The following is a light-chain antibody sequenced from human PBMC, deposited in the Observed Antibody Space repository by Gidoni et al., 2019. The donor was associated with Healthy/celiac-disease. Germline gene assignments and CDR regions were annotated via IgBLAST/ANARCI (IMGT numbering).Light chain of an antibody. Sequence: DSQMTQSPSSVSASVGDRVIITCRASKGISSWLAWYQQKPGKAPKLLIYAASSVQSGVPARCRSLQPEDFATYYCQQANSFPYTFGQGTKLEIK. CDR1: KGISSW. V-gene: IGKV1-12*02. CDR3: QQANSFPYT. J-gene: IGKJ2*01. CDR2: AAS.